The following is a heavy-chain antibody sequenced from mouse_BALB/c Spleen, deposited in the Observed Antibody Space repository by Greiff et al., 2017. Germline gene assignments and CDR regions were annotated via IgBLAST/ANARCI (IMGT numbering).Heavy chain of an antibody. Sequence: EVKLVESGGGLVKPGGSLKLSCAASGFTFSGYYMHWVRQTPEKRLEWVANISDGGSYTYYPDSVKGRFTISRDNAKNNLYLQMSSLKSEDTAMYYCARLYYDYDGDAMDYWGQGTSVTVSA. CDR1: GFTFSGYY. CDR2: ISDGGSYT. D-gene: IGHD2-4*01. CDR3: ARLYYDYDGDAMDY. V-gene: IGHV5-4*02. J-gene: IGHJ4*01.